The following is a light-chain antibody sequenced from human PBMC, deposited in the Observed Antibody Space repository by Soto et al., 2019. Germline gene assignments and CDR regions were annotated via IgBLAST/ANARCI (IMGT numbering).Light chain of an antibody. J-gene: IGLJ1*01. Sequence: QSALTQHPSASGSPGQSVTISCTGTSSDVGGYNYVSWYQQHPGKAPKLMIYEVSKRPSGVPDRFSGSKSGNTASLTVSGLQAEDEADYYCSSYAGSNTHYVFGTGTKLTVL. CDR2: EVS. CDR1: SSDVGGYNY. CDR3: SSYAGSNTHYV. V-gene: IGLV2-8*01.